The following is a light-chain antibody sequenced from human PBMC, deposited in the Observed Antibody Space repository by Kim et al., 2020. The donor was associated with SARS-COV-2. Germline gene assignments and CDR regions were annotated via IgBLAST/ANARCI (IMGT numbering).Light chain of an antibody. J-gene: IGKJ3*01. V-gene: IGKV1-39*01. Sequence: DIQMTQSPSNLSASVGDRVTITCRTTQSISSHLNWYQQKPGRSPKLLIAAASTLQGGVPSRFSGSGSETDFTLTISSLQPEYFATYFCQQSYITPFTFVPGTKVDIK. CDR2: AAS. CDR1: QSISSH. CDR3: QQSYITPFT.